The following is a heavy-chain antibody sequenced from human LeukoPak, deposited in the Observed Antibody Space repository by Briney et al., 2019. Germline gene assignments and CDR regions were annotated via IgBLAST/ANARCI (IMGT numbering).Heavy chain of an antibody. V-gene: IGHV1-8*01. Sequence: ASVKVSCKASGYTFTSYDINWVRQATGQGLEWMGWMNPDSGNTGYAQKFQGRVTMTRNTSISTAYMELSSLRSEDTAVYYCAAGMAARGKYYFDYWGQGTLVTVSS. CDR1: GYTFTSYD. J-gene: IGHJ4*02. D-gene: IGHD6-13*01. CDR3: AAGMAARGKYYFDY. CDR2: MNPDSGNT.